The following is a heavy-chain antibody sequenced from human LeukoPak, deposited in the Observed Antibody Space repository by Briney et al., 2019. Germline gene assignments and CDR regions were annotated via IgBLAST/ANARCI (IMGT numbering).Heavy chain of an antibody. V-gene: IGHV4-59*03. D-gene: IGHD6-19*01. CDR2: FHHSGNT. CDR3: AAGRQWLVYDF. CDR1: GGSISSYY. J-gene: IGHJ4*02. Sequence: SETLSLTCTVSGGSISSYYWTWIRQPPGKGLEWIGHFHHSGNTNYNPALKSRITLSVDTSKNEFSLKMSSVTAADTAVYYCAAGRQWLVYDFWGQGTLVTVSS.